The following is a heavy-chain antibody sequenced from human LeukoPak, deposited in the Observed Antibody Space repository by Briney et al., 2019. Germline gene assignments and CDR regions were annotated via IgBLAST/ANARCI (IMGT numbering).Heavy chain of an antibody. D-gene: IGHD2-8*01. CDR1: GYTFTSYA. J-gene: IGHJ5*02. V-gene: IGHV7-4-1*02. CDR3: ARRPYCTNGVCYGELGFDP. Sequence: ASVKVSCKASGYTFTSYAMNWVRQAPGQGLEWMGWINTNTGNPTYAQGFTGRFVFSLDTSVSTAYLQISSLKAEDTAVYYCARRPYCTNGVCYGELGFDPWGQGALVTVSS. CDR2: INTNTGNP.